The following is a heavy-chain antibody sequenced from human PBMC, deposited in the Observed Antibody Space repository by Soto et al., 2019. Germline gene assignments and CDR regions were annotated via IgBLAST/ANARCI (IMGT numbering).Heavy chain of an antibody. D-gene: IGHD1-1*01. Sequence: PSETLSLTCAVSGGSISSGGYSWSWIRQPPGKGLEWVGYIYHSGSTYYNPSLKSRVTISVDRSKNQFSLKLSSVTAADTAVYYCARSASTVTTLDYWGQGTLVTVSS. CDR1: GGSISSGGYS. V-gene: IGHV4-30-2*01. CDR2: IYHSGST. CDR3: ARSASTVTTLDY. J-gene: IGHJ4*02.